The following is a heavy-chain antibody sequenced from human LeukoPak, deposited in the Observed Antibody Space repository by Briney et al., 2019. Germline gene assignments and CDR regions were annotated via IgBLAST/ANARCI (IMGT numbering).Heavy chain of an antibody. J-gene: IGHJ5*02. CDR3: ALGIVRGAFDP. D-gene: IGHD2/OR15-2a*01. V-gene: IGHV4-31*03. CDR2: IYYSGST. CDR1: GGSISSGGYY. Sequence: SETLSLTCTVSGGSISSGGYYWSWIRQHPGKGLEWIGYIYYSGSTYYNPCLKSRVTISVDTSKNQFSLKLSSVTAADTAVYYCALGIVRGAFDPWGQGTLVTVSS.